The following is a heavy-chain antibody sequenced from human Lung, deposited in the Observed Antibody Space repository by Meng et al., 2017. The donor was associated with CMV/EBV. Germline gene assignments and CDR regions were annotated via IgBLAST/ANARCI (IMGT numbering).Heavy chain of an antibody. D-gene: IGHD2/OR15-2a*01. V-gene: IGHV3-30-3*01. J-gene: IGHJ4*02. Sequence: QVQLVESGGGVVRPGRSLRLSCAASGFTFRTYAMHWVRQAPGKGLEWMTIISYDGNNKYADSVKGRFTIPRDNSKNTLYLQMNSLRTEDTAVYYCAREGPDYNSSYFDYWGQGTLVTVSS. CDR2: ISYDGNN. CDR3: AREGPDYNSSYFDY. CDR1: GFTFRTYA.